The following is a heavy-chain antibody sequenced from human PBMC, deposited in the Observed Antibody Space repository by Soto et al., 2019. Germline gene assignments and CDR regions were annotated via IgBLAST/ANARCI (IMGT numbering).Heavy chain of an antibody. V-gene: IGHV4-34*01. CDR2: INHSGNT. CDR1: GGSFSGYY. J-gene: IGHJ6*03. CDR3: ARGIFYYGSGSYYDYYYYMDV. D-gene: IGHD3-10*01. Sequence: SETLSLTCAVYGGSFSGYYWSWIRQPPGKGLEWIGEINHSGNTNYNPSLKSRVTISVDTSKNQFSLKLSSVTAADTAVYYCARGIFYYGSGSYYDYYYYMDVWGKGTTVTVSS.